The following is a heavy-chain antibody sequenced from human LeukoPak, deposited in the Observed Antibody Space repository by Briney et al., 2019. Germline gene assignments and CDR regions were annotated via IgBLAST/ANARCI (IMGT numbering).Heavy chain of an antibody. CDR1: GGSISSGDYY. D-gene: IGHD2-2*01. V-gene: IGHV4-30-4*01. Sequence: SETLSLTCTVSGGSISSGDYYWSWIRQPPGKGLEWIGYIYNSGTIYYNPSLKSRVTISVDTPKNQFSLKLRSVTAADTAVYYCATAPLPATMWNWYFDLWGRGTLVTVSS. CDR3: ATAPLPATMWNWYFDL. J-gene: IGHJ2*01. CDR2: IYNSGTI.